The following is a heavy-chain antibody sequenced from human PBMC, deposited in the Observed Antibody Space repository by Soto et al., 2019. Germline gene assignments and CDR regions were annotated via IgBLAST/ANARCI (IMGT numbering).Heavy chain of an antibody. J-gene: IGHJ4*02. V-gene: IGHV3-64*01. CDR3: ARVDGSGSYPDY. CDR1: GFTFSSYA. CDR2: ISSNGGST. Sequence: EVQLVESGGGLVQPGGSLRLSCAASGFTFSSYAMHWVRQAPGKGLEYVSAISSNGGSTYYANSVKGRFTISRDNSKNTLYLQMGSLRAEDMAVYYCARVDGSGSYPDYWGQGTLVTVSS. D-gene: IGHD3-10*01.